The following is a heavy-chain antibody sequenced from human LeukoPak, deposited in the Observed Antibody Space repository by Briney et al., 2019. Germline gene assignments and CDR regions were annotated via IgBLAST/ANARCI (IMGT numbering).Heavy chain of an antibody. J-gene: IGHJ6*04. D-gene: IGHD3-10*01. Sequence: SVKVSCKASGFTFTSSAVQWVRQARGQRLELIGWIDVGSGNTNYAQKFQERVTITRDMSTRPAYMELSSLRSEDTAVYYCAAITPSTLSGSYLSYGMDVWGKGTTVTVSS. V-gene: IGHV1-58*01. CDR1: GFTFTSSA. CDR2: IDVGSGNT. CDR3: AAITPSTLSGSYLSYGMDV.